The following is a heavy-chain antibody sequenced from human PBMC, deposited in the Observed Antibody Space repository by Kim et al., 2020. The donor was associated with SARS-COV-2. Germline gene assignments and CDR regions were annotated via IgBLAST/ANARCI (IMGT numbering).Heavy chain of an antibody. CDR2: IYSGGST. V-gene: IGHV3-53*01. Sequence: GGSLRLSCAASGFTVSSNYMSWVRQAPGKGLEWVSVIYSGGSTYYADSVKGRFTISRDNSKNTLYLQMNSLRAEDTAVYYCARCGAFYGDYYPYYFDYWGQGTLVTVSS. CDR1: GFTVSSNY. CDR3: ARCGAFYGDYYPYYFDY. D-gene: IGHD4-17*01. J-gene: IGHJ4*02.